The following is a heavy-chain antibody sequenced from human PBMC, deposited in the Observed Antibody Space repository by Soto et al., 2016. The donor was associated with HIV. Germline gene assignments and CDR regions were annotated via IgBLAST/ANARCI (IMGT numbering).Heavy chain of an antibody. D-gene: IGHD1-20*01. J-gene: IGHJ2*01. CDR3: TTRPYKWNFDL. Sequence: EVQLVESGGGLVKPGGSLRLSCAASEFTFSDAWMNWVRQAPGKGLEWIGRIKSKSDGETIDYAAPVKGRFSISRDDSKNTLFLQMNSLKSEDTAVYYCTTRPYKWNFDLWGRGTLVTVSS. CDR1: EFTFSDAW. V-gene: IGHV3-15*01. CDR2: IKSKSDGETI.